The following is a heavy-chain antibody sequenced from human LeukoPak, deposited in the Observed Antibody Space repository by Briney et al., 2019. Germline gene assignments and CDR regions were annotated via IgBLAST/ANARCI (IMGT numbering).Heavy chain of an antibody. CDR2: ISYDGSNK. CDR1: GFTFSSYA. Sequence: PGRSLRLSCAASGFTFSSYAMHWVRQAPGKGLEWVAVISYDGSNKYYADSVKGRFTISRDNSKNTLYLQMNSLRAEDTAVYYCAIIAVATPEATIDYWGQGTLVTVSS. J-gene: IGHJ4*02. V-gene: IGHV3-30-3*01. D-gene: IGHD6-19*01. CDR3: AIIAVATPEATIDY.